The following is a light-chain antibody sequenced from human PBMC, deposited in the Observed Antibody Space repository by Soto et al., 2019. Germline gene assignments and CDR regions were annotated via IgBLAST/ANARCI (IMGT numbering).Light chain of an antibody. J-gene: IGLJ3*02. CDR1: NIGIKA. CDR3: QVRESPSDHSVV. CDR2: GDR. Sequence: SYDRTQPPSVSVAPGQTASTTCRGYNIGIKAVHWYKQKAGQAPELVVYGDRDRPSGIPGRFSGSNSGSTATLTISRVEAGDEADYYCQVRESPSDHSVVFGGGTKVTV. V-gene: IGLV3-21*02.